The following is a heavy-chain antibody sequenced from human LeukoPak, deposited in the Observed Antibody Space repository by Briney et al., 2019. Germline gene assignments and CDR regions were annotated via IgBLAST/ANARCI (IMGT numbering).Heavy chain of an antibody. Sequence: SETLSLTCTVSGGSISSGNYYWSWIRQPAGKGLEWIGRIYTSGSTNYNPSLKSRVTISVDTSKNQFSLRLSSVTAADTAVYYCARHINSWENWFDPWGQGTLVTVSS. V-gene: IGHV4-61*02. CDR3: ARHINSWENWFDP. CDR1: GGSISSGNYY. CDR2: IYTSGST. J-gene: IGHJ5*02. D-gene: IGHD6-13*01.